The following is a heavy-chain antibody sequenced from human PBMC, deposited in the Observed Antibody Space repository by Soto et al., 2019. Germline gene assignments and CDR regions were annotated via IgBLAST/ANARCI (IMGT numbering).Heavy chain of an antibody. Sequence: SETLSLTCTVSGGSISSSSYYWGWIRQPPGKGLEWIGSIYYSGSTYYNPSLKSRVTISVDTSKNQFSLKLSSVTAADTAVYYCASLSSGWYVRSFDYWGQGTLVTVSS. CDR3: ASLSSGWYVRSFDY. CDR1: GGSISSSSYY. J-gene: IGHJ4*02. V-gene: IGHV4-39*01. D-gene: IGHD6-19*01. CDR2: IYYSGST.